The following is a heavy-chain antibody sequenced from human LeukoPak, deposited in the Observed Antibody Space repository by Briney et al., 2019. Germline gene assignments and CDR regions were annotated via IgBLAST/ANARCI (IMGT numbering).Heavy chain of an antibody. Sequence: SVKVSFTASGGTFSSYAISWVRQAPGQGLEWMGGIIPIFGTANYAQKFQGRVTITADESTSTAYMELSSLRSEDTAVYYCARELGFNYYDSSGYFDYWGQGTLVTVSS. CDR3: ARELGFNYYDSSGYFDY. CDR2: IIPIFGTA. D-gene: IGHD3-22*01. V-gene: IGHV1-69*13. CDR1: GGTFSSYA. J-gene: IGHJ4*02.